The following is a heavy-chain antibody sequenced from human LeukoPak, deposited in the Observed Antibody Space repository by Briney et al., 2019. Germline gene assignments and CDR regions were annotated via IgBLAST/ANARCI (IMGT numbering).Heavy chain of an antibody. Sequence: GGSLRLSCAGSGFIFNNYAMHWVRQPPGKGLEWVLGTSWNSGSIDYADSVKGRFTISRDNAKNSLYLQMNSLRVEDTAFYYCAKDNRRHYTSGPNPDSLHWGQGALVTVSS. CDR1: GFIFNNYA. V-gene: IGHV3-9*01. CDR2: TSWNSGSI. D-gene: IGHD6-19*01. CDR3: AKDNRRHYTSGPNPDSLH. J-gene: IGHJ4*02.